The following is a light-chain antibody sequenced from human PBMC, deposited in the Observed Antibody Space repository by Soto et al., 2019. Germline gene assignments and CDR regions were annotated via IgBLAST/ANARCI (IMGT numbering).Light chain of an antibody. CDR3: QQYNNGPPLT. V-gene: IGKV3-15*01. CDR1: QSINNS. CDR2: AAS. J-gene: IGKJ4*01. Sequence: EIVMTQSPATLSVSPGERATLSCRASQSINNSLAWYQQRPGQAPRLLMYAASTRAAGIPARFSGSGSGTEFTLTISSLQSEDLSVYYCQQYNNGPPLTFGGGTKVEI.